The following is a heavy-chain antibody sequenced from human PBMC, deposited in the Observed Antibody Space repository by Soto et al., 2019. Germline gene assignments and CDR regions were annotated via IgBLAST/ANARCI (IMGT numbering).Heavy chain of an antibody. CDR3: VRDLDGSGSYYTTY. V-gene: IGHV1-18*01. J-gene: IGHJ4*02. CDR2: ISPHKDDT. CDR1: GYTFSSIG. D-gene: IGHD3-10*01. Sequence: QVQLVQSGAEVKKPGASVTVSCKTSGYTFSSIGISWVRQAPGQGLEWMGWISPHKDDTYYAQRLQGRVTMTTDTSTSTAYMELRSLRSDDTAVYFCVRDLDGSGSYYTTYWGQGPLVTVSS.